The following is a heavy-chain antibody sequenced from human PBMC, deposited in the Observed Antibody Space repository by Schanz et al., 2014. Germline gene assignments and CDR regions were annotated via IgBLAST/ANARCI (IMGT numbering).Heavy chain of an antibody. CDR3: ARGGYSYGSGYYAMDV. CDR2: IDRDGSRT. D-gene: IGHD5-18*01. J-gene: IGHJ6*02. V-gene: IGHV3-74*02. Sequence: EVHLVESGGGFVQPGGSLRLSCAASTFTFSSYWMHWVRQAPGKGLVWVSRIDRDGSRTNYADSVKGRFTISRDNAKSTVYLQMNSLGVEDMAVYYCARGGYSYGSGYYAMDVWGQGTAVTVSS. CDR1: TFTFSSYW.